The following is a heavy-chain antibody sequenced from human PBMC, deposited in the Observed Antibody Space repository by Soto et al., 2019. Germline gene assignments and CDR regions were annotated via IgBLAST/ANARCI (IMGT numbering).Heavy chain of an antibody. CDR1: GGTFSNYA. V-gene: IGHV1-69*06. CDR2: IIPICGTA. Sequence: QVQLVQSGAEVKKPGSSVKVSCKASGGTFSNYAISWVRQAPGQGLEWMGGIIPICGTANYAQKFQGRVTITEDKSTSPAYMELSSLRSEDTAVYYCARGVYCGGDCYSHFDYWGQGTLVPVSS. D-gene: IGHD2-21*02. J-gene: IGHJ4*01. CDR3: ARGVYCGGDCYSHFDY.